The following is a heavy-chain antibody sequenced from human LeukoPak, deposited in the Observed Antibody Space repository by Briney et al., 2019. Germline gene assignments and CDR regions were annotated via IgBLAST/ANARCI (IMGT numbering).Heavy chain of an antibody. D-gene: IGHD2-2*01. J-gene: IGHJ4*02. CDR1: GGTFSSYA. CDR2: IIPILGIA. Sequence: SVTVSCKASGGTFSSYAISWVRQAPGHGLEWMGRIIPILGIANYAQKFQGRVTITADKSTYTAYMELSSLRSEDTAVYYCASTSDCSTTSCPNAFDYWGQGTLVTVSS. CDR3: ASTSDCSTTSCPNAFDY. V-gene: IGHV1-69*04.